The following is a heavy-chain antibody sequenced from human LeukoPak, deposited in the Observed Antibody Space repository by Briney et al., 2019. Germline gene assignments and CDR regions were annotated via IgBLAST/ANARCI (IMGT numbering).Heavy chain of an antibody. CDR3: ARIPRTRYFDWTYYFDY. V-gene: IGHV4-34*01. J-gene: IGHJ4*02. CDR2: INHSGST. Sequence: SETLSLTCTVSGGSISSYYWSWIRQPPGKGLEWIGEINHSGSTNYNPSLKSRVTISVVTSKNQFSLKLSSVTAADTAVYYCARIPRTRYFDWTYYFDYWGQGTLVTVSS. CDR1: GGSISSYY. D-gene: IGHD3-9*01.